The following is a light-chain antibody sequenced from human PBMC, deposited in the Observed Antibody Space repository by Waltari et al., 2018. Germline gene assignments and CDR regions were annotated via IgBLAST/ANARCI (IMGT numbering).Light chain of an antibody. CDR2: QDR. J-gene: IGLJ2*01. CDR1: KLGDKY. CDR3: QAWDSSTASVV. V-gene: IGLV3-1*01. Sequence: SYELTQPPSVSVSPGQTARITCSGDKLGDKYACWYQQKPGQSPVLVIYQDRKRPSGIPERFSCSNSGNTATLTISGTQAMDEADYYCQAWDSSTASVVFGGGTKLTVL.